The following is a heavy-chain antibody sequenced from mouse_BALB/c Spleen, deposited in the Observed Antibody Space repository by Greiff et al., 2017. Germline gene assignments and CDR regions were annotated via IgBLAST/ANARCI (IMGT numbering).Heavy chain of an antibody. D-gene: IGHD2-1*01. CDR1: GYTFTSYW. J-gene: IGHJ2*01. CDR3: ARSGGNYYFDY. Sequence: QVQLQQSGAELAKPGASVKMSCKASGYTFTSYWTHWVKQRPGQGLEWIGYINPSTGYTEYNQKFKDKATLTADKSSSTAYMQLSSLTSEDSAVYYCARSGGNYYFDYWGQGTTLTVSS. CDR2: INPSTGYT. V-gene: IGHV1-7*01.